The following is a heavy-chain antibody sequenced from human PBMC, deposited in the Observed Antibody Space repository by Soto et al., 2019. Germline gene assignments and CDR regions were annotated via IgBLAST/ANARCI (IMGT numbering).Heavy chain of an antibody. CDR1: GGTFSSYA. D-gene: IGHD5-12*01. V-gene: IGHV1-69*01. CDR2: IIPIFGTA. CDR3: AFLKWHSGYDSYYYYYGMDV. Sequence: QVQLVQSGAEVKKPGSSVKVSCKASGGTFSSYAISWVRQAPGQGLEWMGGIIPIFGTANYAQKFQGRVTITADESTSPAYMELSSLRSEDTAVYYCAFLKWHSGYDSYYYYYGMDVWGQGPTVTVSS. J-gene: IGHJ6*02.